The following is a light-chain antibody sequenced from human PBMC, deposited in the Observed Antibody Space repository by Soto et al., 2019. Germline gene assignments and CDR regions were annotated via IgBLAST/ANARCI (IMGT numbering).Light chain of an antibody. V-gene: IGKV3-20*01. CDR1: QSISNNY. CDR2: VVS. J-gene: IGKJ1*01. Sequence: EIVLTQSPGTLSLSPGERATLSCRASQSISNNYLASYQQRPGQAPRLLIYVVSSSVTGIADSFSGSGSGTDFTLTISRMEPEDFAMYYYHQYSAFGQGTRVEI. CDR3: HQYSA.